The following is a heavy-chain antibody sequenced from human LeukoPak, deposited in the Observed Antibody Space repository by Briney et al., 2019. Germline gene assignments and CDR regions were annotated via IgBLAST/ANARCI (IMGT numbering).Heavy chain of an antibody. Sequence: GESLKISCKGSGYSFTSYWIGWVRQMPGKGLEWMGIIYPGDSDTRYSPSFQGQVTISADKSISTAYLQWSSLKASGTAMYYCAGTYCGGDCHLVAEYFQHWGQGTLVTVSS. CDR3: AGTYCGGDCHLVAEYFQH. CDR2: IYPGDSDT. J-gene: IGHJ1*01. CDR1: GYSFTSYW. D-gene: IGHD2-21*02. V-gene: IGHV5-51*01.